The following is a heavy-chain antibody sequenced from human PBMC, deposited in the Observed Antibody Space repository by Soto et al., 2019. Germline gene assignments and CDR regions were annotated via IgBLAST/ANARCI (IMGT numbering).Heavy chain of an antibody. D-gene: IGHD6-19*01. CDR2: ISYDGSNK. Sequence: QVQLVESGGGVVQPGRSLRLSCAASGFTFSSYGMHWVRQAPGKGLEWVAVISYDGSNKYYADSVKGRFTISRDNSKNTLYLQMNSLSAEDTAVYYCAKVGAVAGTLDYWGQGTLVTVSS. CDR1: GFTFSSYG. J-gene: IGHJ4*02. CDR3: AKVGAVAGTLDY. V-gene: IGHV3-30*18.